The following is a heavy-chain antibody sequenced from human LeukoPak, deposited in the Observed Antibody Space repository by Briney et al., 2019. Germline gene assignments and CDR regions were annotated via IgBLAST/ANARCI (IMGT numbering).Heavy chain of an antibody. J-gene: IGHJ6*03. CDR2: ISSSGSTI. D-gene: IGHD3-22*01. Sequence: PGGSLRLSCAASGFTFSSYEMNWVRQAPGKGLEWVSYISSSGSTIYYADSVKGRFTISRDNAKNSLYLQMNSLRAEDTAVYYCARESGYYYDSSGYYYYYYYYYMDVWGKGTTVTVSS. V-gene: IGHV3-48*03. CDR1: GFTFSSYE. CDR3: ARESGYYYDSSGYYYYYYYYYMDV.